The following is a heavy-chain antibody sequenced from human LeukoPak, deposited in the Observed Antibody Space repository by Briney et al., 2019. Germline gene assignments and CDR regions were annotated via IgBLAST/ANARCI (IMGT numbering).Heavy chain of an antibody. V-gene: IGHV4-38-2*02. Sequence: SETLSLTCTVSGYSISSGYYWGWIRQPPGKGLEWIGSIYHSGSTYYNPSLKSRVTISVDTSKNQFSLKLSSVTAADTAVYYCARVKCTNGVCYFDYWGQRTLVTVSS. CDR1: GYSISSGYY. CDR2: IYHSGST. J-gene: IGHJ4*02. CDR3: ARVKCTNGVCYFDY. D-gene: IGHD2-8*01.